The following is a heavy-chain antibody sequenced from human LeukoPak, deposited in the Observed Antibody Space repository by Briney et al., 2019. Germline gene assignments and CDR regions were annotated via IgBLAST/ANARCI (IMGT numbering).Heavy chain of an antibody. V-gene: IGHV4-4*07. J-gene: IGHJ4*02. Sequence: KASETLSLTCTVSGGSISSYYWSWIRQPAGKGLEWIGRIYSTGSTNYNPSLKSRVTTSVDTSKNQFSLRLRSVTAADTAVYYCARQIASAGTAGFDFWGQGALVTVSS. CDR1: GGSISSYY. D-gene: IGHD6-13*01. CDR3: ARQIASAGTAGFDF. CDR2: IYSTGST.